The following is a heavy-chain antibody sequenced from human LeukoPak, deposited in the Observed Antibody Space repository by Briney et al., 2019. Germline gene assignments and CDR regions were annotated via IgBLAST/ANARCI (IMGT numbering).Heavy chain of an antibody. D-gene: IGHD3-22*01. Sequence: GGSLRLSCAASGFTFSSYAMHWVRQAPGKGLEWVAVISYDGSNKYYADSVKGRFTISRDNSKDTLYLQMNSLRAEDTAVYYCARANPDYYYDTSGSGGFDYWGQGTLVTVSS. V-gene: IGHV3-30-3*01. J-gene: IGHJ4*02. CDR1: GFTFSSYA. CDR3: ARANPDYYYDTSGSGGFDY. CDR2: ISYDGSNK.